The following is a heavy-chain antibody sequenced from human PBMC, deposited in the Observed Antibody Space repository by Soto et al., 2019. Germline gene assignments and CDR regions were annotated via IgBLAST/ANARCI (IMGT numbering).Heavy chain of an antibody. CDR1: GYTSAGFC. J-gene: IGHJ5*01. Sequence: ASVKVSCKASGYTSAGFCISWVLQAPGQGLEWMGWVSGNNGASNPAPKVQGRITMTLDTSTGVSYMALRSLRSDDTAIYYCVRDQKYFRVNGNWFDSWGQGTLVTVSS. CDR2: VSGNNGAS. V-gene: IGHV1-18*04. CDR3: VRDQKYFRVNGNWFDS. D-gene: IGHD2-2*01.